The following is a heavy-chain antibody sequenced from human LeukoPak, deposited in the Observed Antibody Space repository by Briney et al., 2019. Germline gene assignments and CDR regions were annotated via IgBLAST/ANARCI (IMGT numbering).Heavy chain of an antibody. CDR3: ARDSVYCSSTSCYMG. J-gene: IGHJ4*02. CDR1: GYTFTGYY. CDR2: INPNSGGT. Sequence: ASVKVSCKASGYTFTGYYMHWVRQAPGQGLEWMGWINPNSGGTNYAQKFQGRVTMTRDTSISTAYMELSRLRSDDTAVYYCARDSVYCSSTSCYMGWGQGTLVTVSS. V-gene: IGHV1-2*02. D-gene: IGHD2-2*02.